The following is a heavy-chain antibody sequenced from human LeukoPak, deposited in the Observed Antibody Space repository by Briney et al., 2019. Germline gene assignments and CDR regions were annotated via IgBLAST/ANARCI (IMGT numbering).Heavy chain of an antibody. D-gene: IGHD4-17*01. Sequence: GASVKVSCKASGGTFSSYAISWVRQAPGQGLEWMGGIIPILGTANYAQKFQGRVTITADESTSTAYMELSSLRSEDTAVYYCARDSDGDYIYHFDYWGQGTLVTVSS. CDR1: GGTFSSYA. V-gene: IGHV1-69*13. CDR3: ARDSDGDYIYHFDY. J-gene: IGHJ4*02. CDR2: IIPILGTA.